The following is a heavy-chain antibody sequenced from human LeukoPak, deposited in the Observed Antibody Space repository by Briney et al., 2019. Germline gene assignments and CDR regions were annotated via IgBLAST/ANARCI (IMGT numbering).Heavy chain of an antibody. D-gene: IGHD2-2*01. CDR2: IIPIFGTA. CDR3: ARIASYCSSTSCYRENSWFDP. J-gene: IGHJ5*02. CDR1: GGTFSSYA. V-gene: IGHV1-69*13. Sequence: VASVKVSCKASGGTFSSYAISWVRQAPGQGLEWMGGIIPIFGTANYAQKFQGRVTITADESTSTAYMELSSLRSEDTAVYYCARIASYCSSTSCYRENSWFDPWGQGTLVTVSS.